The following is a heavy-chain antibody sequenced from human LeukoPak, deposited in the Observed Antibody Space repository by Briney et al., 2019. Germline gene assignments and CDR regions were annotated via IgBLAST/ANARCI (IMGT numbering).Heavy chain of an antibody. V-gene: IGHV1-2*02. J-gene: IGHJ5*02. CDR3: ARYSIAAAGKNWFDP. CDR1: GYTFTGYY. Sequence: VASVKVSCKASGYTFTGYYMHWVRQAPGQGLEWMGWINPNSGGTNYAQKFQGRVTMTRDTSISTAYMELSRLRSDDTAVYYCARYSIAAAGKNWFDPWGQGTLVTVSS. D-gene: IGHD6-13*01. CDR2: INPNSGGT.